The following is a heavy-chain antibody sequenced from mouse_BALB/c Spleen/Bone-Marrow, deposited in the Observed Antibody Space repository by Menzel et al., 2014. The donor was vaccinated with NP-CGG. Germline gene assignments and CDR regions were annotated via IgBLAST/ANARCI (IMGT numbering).Heavy chain of an antibody. Sequence: VQLKESGPELVKPGASVKMSCKASGYTFTNYVMHWVKQKPGQGLEWIGYINPYNDGTKYNEKFKGKAILTSDKSSGTAYMELSSLTSEDSAVYYCARRPSFYGSSYGAMDYWGQGTSVTVSS. CDR1: GYTFTNYV. CDR2: INPYNDGT. V-gene: IGHV1-14*01. D-gene: IGHD1-1*01. J-gene: IGHJ4*01. CDR3: ARRPSFYGSSYGAMDY.